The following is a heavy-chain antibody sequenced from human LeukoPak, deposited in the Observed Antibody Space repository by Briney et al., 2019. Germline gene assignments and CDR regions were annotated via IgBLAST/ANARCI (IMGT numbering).Heavy chain of an antibody. Sequence: GGSLRLSCAASGFTFYTYAMSWVRQAPGKGLEWVSGISTSGDSTYYADSVKGRFTISRDNSKNTLYLEMNSLRAEDTAVYYCAKARIQLWSRYFDYWGQGTLVTVSS. CDR1: GFTFYTYA. J-gene: IGHJ4*02. V-gene: IGHV3-23*01. D-gene: IGHD5-18*01. CDR3: AKARIQLWSRYFDY. CDR2: ISTSGDST.